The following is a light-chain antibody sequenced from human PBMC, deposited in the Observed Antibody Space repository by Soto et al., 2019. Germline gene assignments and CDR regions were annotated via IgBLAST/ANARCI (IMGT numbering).Light chain of an antibody. V-gene: IGKV3-20*01. J-gene: IGKJ1*01. CDR1: QSVHNY. CDR2: GAS. Sequence: EIVLTQSPATLSLAPGDRAVLSGEASQSVHNYLAWYQQKPGQAPRLLIYGASSRATGIPDRFSGSGSGTDFTLTISRLEPEDFAVYYCQQYGSSPRTFGQGTKVDIK. CDR3: QQYGSSPRT.